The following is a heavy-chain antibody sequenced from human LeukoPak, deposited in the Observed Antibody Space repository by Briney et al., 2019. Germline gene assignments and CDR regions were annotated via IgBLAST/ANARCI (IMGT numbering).Heavy chain of an antibody. CDR3: AKTPGCSGGSCPPFYFDY. J-gene: IGHJ4*02. Sequence: GGSLRLSCAASGFTFSSYWMHWVRQAPGKGLVWVSRINSDGSSTSYADSVKGRFTISRDNAKNTLYLQMNSLRAEDTAVYYCAKTPGCSGGSCPPFYFDYWGQGTLVTVSS. CDR2: INSDGSST. V-gene: IGHV3-74*01. CDR1: GFTFSSYW. D-gene: IGHD2-15*01.